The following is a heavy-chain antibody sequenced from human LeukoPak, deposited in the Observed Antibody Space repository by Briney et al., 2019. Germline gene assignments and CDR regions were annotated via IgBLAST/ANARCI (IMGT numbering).Heavy chain of an antibody. V-gene: IGHV3-30*18. CDR3: AKDIVHYYYYGMDV. J-gene: IGHJ6*02. D-gene: IGHD1-26*01. Sequence: GGSLRLSCAASGFTFSSYGMHWVRLAPGKGLEWVAVISYDGSNKYYADSVKGRFTISRDNSKNTLYLQMNSLRAEDTAVYYCAKDIVHYYYYGMDVWGQGTTVTVSS. CDR2: ISYDGSNK. CDR1: GFTFSSYG.